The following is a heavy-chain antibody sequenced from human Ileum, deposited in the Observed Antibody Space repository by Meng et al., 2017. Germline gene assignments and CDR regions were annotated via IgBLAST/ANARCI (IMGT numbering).Heavy chain of an antibody. CDR3: ARDHWGSLDY. J-gene: IGHJ4*02. D-gene: IGHD7-27*01. Sequence: MQPLESGPGLGRPSETPSRASTVSGASVSCNNDGWGWIRQPPGKGLEWIGYGSTNHNPSLKSRVTISVDTSKNQFFLTLNSVTAADTAIYYCARDHWGSLDYWGQGILVTVSS. CDR1: GASVSCNNDG. V-gene: IGHV4-61*01. CDR2: GST.